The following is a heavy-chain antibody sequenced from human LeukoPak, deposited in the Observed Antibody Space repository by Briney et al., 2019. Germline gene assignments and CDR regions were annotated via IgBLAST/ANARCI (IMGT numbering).Heavy chain of an antibody. J-gene: IGHJ4*02. Sequence: ASVKVSCKASGYTFTGYYMHWVRQAPGQGLEWMGWINPNSGGTNYAQKFQGRVTMTRDTSISTAYMELSRLRSDDTAVYYCARADHTAMVTVDFDYWGQGTLVTVSS. CDR3: ARADHTAMVTVDFDY. D-gene: IGHD5-18*01. V-gene: IGHV1-2*02. CDR1: GYTFTGYY. CDR2: INPNSGGT.